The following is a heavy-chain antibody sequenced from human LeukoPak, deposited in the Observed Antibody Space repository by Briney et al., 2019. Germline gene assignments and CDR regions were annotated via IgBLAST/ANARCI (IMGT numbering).Heavy chain of an antibody. CDR1: GYTFTGYY. D-gene: IGHD2-8*01. V-gene: IGHV1-2*02. J-gene: IGHJ3*02. CDR2: INPNSGGT. CDR3: ARDRCTNGVCYGDAFDI. Sequence: ASVKVSCKASGYTFTGYYMHWVRQAPGQGLEWMGWINPNSGGTNYAQKFQGRVTMTRDTSISTAYMELSRLRSDDTAVYYCARDRCTNGVCYGDAFDIWGQGAMVTVSS.